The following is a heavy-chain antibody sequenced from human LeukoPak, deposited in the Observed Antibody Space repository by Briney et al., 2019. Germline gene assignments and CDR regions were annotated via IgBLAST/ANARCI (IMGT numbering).Heavy chain of an antibody. D-gene: IGHD6-13*01. J-gene: IGHJ4*02. CDR2: IYPGDSDT. Sequence: GGSLKISCKGSGYSYNSYWIGWVRQMPGKGLEWMGIIYPGDSDTRYSPSFQGQVTISADKSISTAYLQWSSLKASDTAMYYCARLGAAAGTHEFYFDYWGQGTLVTVSS. CDR3: ARLGAAAGTHEFYFDY. CDR1: GYSYNSYW. V-gene: IGHV5-51*01.